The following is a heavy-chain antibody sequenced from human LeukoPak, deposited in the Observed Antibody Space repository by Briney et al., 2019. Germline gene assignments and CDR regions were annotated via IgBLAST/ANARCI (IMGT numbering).Heavy chain of an antibody. V-gene: IGHV3-7*03. CDR3: ARDPGWGALDY. J-gene: IGHJ4*02. CDR2: MNVDGSQK. CDR1: GVSFSTSW. D-gene: IGHD3-16*01. Sequence: PGGSLRLSCAASGVSFSTSWMTWVRQAPGKGLEWVANMNVDGSQKYPGDSVGGRFTISRDNVKNTLYLQMNSLRVEDTAVYYCARDPGWGALDYWGQGALVIVSS.